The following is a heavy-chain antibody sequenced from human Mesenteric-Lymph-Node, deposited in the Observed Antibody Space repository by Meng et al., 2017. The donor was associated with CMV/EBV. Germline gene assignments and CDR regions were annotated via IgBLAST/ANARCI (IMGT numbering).Heavy chain of an antibody. CDR3: ARQDPLSGDHFPGALDI. J-gene: IGHJ3*02. CDR2: IKQDGSEK. V-gene: IGHV3-7*01. CDR1: GFTFSTYW. Sequence: GESLKISCAGSGFTFSTYWMTWVRQAPGKGLEWVANIKQDGSEKYYVDSVKGRFFISRDNAKNSLYLQMNSLRAEDTAVYYCARQDPLSGDHFPGALDIWGQGTMVTVSS. D-gene: IGHD2-21*02.